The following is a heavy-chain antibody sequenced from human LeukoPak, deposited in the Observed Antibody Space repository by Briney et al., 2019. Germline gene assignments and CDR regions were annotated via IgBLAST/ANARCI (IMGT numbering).Heavy chain of an antibody. D-gene: IGHD6-13*01. CDR1: GGSFSGYY. J-gene: IGHJ4*02. CDR2: INNSGST. CDR3: ARGKRGYSSSWYDY. Sequence: SETLSLTCAVYGGSFSGYYWSWIRQPPGKGLEWIGEINNSGSTNYNPSLKRRVTISVDTSKNQFSLKLSSVTAADTAVYYCARGKRGYSSSWYDYWGQGTLVTVSS. V-gene: IGHV4-34*01.